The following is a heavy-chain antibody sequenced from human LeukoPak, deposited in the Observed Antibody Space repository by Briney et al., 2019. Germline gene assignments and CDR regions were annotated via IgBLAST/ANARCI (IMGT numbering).Heavy chain of an antibody. CDR3: AKATYYDFWSGRPFDY. D-gene: IGHD3-3*01. Sequence: GGSLRLSCAASGFTFSSYAMSWVRQAPGKGLEWVSAISGSGGSTYYADSVKGRFTISRDNSKNTLYLQMNSLRADDTAVYYCAKATYYDFWSGRPFDYWGQGTLVTVSS. CDR1: GFTFSSYA. V-gene: IGHV3-23*01. J-gene: IGHJ4*02. CDR2: ISGSGGST.